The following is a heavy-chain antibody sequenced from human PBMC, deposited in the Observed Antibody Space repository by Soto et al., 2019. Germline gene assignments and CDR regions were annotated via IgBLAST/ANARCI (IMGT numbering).Heavy chain of an antibody. V-gene: IGHV3-23*01. Sequence: LRLSCAASGFTFSSFALSWVRQAPGKGLEWVSAISGSGDGTDYADSVKGRFTISRDNSKNTLYLQMNSLRAEDTAVYYCAGPGHSSHDYWGQGALVTVSS. CDR1: GFTFSSFA. CDR2: ISGSGDGT. J-gene: IGHJ4*02. D-gene: IGHD5-18*01. CDR3: AGPGHSSHDY.